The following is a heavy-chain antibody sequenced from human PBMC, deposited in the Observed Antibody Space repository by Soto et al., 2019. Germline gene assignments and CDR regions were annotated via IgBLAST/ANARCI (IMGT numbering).Heavy chain of an antibody. D-gene: IGHD2-2*01. J-gene: IGHJ6*02. CDR2: IIPVFGTT. CDR3: ARSSPYIVVRKPTGNQDYYGMDV. V-gene: IGHV1-69*13. Sequence: SVKVSCKASGGTLSNYTISWVRQAPGQGLEWMGGIIPVFGTTDYEQKFQGRVTITADGTTSTAYMKLSSLRSADTAVYYCARSSPYIVVRKPTGNQDYYGMDVWGQGTTVTVSS. CDR1: GGTLSNYT.